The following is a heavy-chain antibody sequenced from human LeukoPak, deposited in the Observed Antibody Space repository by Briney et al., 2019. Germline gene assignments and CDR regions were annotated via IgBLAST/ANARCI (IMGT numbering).Heavy chain of an antibody. CDR1: GYTFTSYG. J-gene: IGHJ3*02. CDR2: ISAYNGNT. D-gene: IGHD2-21*02. Sequence: ASVKVSCKASGYTFTSYGFSWVRQAPGQGLEWMGWISAYNGNTNYAQKFQGRVTMITDTSTSTAYMELRSLRSDDTAVYYCARGAYCGGDCSSSDAFDIWGRGTMVSVSS. V-gene: IGHV1-18*01. CDR3: ARGAYCGGDCSSSDAFDI.